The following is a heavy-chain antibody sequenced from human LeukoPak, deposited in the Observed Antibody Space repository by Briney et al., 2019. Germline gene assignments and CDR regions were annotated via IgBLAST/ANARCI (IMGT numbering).Heavy chain of an antibody. D-gene: IGHD3/OR15-3a*01. CDR3: ARVGPATLKPYYFDY. Sequence: SETLSLTCTVSDGSISSYYWNWIRQPPGKGLEWIGYIYYSGSTNYNPSLKSRVTISVDTSKNQFSLKLSSVTAADTAVYYCARVGPATLKPYYFDYWGQGTLVTVSS. CDR1: DGSISSYY. V-gene: IGHV4-59*12. J-gene: IGHJ4*02. CDR2: IYYSGST.